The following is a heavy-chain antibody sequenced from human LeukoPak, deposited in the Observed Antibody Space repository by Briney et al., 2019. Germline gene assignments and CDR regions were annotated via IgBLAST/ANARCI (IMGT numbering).Heavy chain of an antibody. D-gene: IGHD5-12*01. J-gene: IGHJ6*03. CDR2: IIPIFGTA. CDR1: GGTFSSYA. V-gene: IGHV1-69*13. CDR3: ASSILGYSGYELWSNYYYYMDV. Sequence: GASVKVSCKASGGTFSSYAISWVRQAPGQGLEWMGGIIPIFGTANYAQKFQGRVTITADESTSTAYMELSSLRSEDTAVYYCASSILGYSGYELWSNYYYYMDVWGKGTTVTVSS.